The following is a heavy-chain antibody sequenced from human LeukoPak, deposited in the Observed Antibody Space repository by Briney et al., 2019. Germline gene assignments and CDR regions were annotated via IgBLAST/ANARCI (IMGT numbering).Heavy chain of an antibody. V-gene: IGHV1-2*02. CDR2: INPNSGGT. CDR1: GYTFTGYY. Sequence: ASVKVSCKASGYTFTGYYMHWVRQAPGQGLEWMGWINPNSGGTNYAQKFQGRVTMTRDTSISTAYMELSRLRSDDTAVYYCARLYSYGYHDAFDIWGQGTMVTVSS. D-gene: IGHD5-18*01. J-gene: IGHJ3*02. CDR3: ARLYSYGYHDAFDI.